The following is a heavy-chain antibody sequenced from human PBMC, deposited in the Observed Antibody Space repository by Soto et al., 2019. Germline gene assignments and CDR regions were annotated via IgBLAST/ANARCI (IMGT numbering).Heavy chain of an antibody. V-gene: IGHV3-23*01. CDR2: ISGSGGST. D-gene: IGHD4-17*01. CDR1: GFTFSSYA. Sequence: GGSLRLSCAASGFTFSSYAMSWVRQAPGKGLEWVSAISGSGGSTYYADSVKGRFTISRDNSKNTLYLQMNSLRAEDTAVYYCAKDHRATTVVTLSYFDYWGQGTLVTVSS. CDR3: AKDHRATTVVTLSYFDY. J-gene: IGHJ4*02.